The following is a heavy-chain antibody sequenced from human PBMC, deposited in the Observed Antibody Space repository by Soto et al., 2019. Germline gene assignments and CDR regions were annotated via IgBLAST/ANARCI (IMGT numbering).Heavy chain of an antibody. V-gene: IGHV1-3*01. CDR1: GYTFTSYA. CDR2: INAGNGNT. J-gene: IGHJ3*02. D-gene: IGHD6-19*01. Sequence: QVPLVQSGAEVKKPGASVKVSCKASGYTFTSYAMHWVRQAPGQRREWMGWINAGNGNTKYSQKFQGRVTITRDTSASTAYMELSSLRSEDTAVYYCAREARISGWQDGRDAFDIWGQGTMVTVSS. CDR3: AREARISGWQDGRDAFDI.